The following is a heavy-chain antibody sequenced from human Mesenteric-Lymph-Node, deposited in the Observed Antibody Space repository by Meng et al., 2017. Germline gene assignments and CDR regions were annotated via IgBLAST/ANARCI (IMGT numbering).Heavy chain of an antibody. CDR2: VTHSGST. CDR1: GGSFTASY. D-gene: IGHD3-10*01. J-gene: IGHJ5*01. Sequence: QGQLKQWGAGLLKPSGTLSLTCAVYGGSFTASYWTWIRQAPGKGPEWIGEVTHSGSTTYNPSLASRVSISVDKPKKQFSLTLNSVTAADTAVYYCAKGRANYFGSKHNYFDSWGQGTLVTVSS. V-gene: IGHV4-34*01. CDR3: AKGRANYFGSKHNYFDS.